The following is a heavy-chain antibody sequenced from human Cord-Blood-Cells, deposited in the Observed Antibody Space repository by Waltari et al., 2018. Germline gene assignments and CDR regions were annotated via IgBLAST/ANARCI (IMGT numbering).Heavy chain of an antibody. D-gene: IGHD6-19*01. V-gene: IGHV4-39*01. J-gene: IGHJ4*02. CDR1: GGSISSSSYY. CDR2: IYYSGST. Sequence: QLQLQESGPGLVKPSETLSLTCTVSGGSISSSSYYWGWIRQPPGKVLEWIGSIYYSGSTYYNPSLKSRVTVSVDTSKNQFSLKLSSVTAADTAVYYCARGAVAGTVFDYWGQGTLVTVSS. CDR3: ARGAVAGTVFDY.